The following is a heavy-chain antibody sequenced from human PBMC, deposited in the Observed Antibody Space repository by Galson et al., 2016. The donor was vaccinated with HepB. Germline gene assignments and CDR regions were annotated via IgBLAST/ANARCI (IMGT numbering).Heavy chain of an antibody. CDR3: TRSGGLSTYYSYHYGMDV. CDR2: INPSGGST. J-gene: IGHJ6*02. CDR1: GYTFTTYY. Sequence: SVKVSCKASGYTFTTYYMHWVRQAPGQGLEWMGIINPSGGSTTYAQKFQGRVTMTRDTSTSTVYMELSSLRSEDTALYYCTRSGGLSTYYSYHYGMDVWGQGTTVTVSS. V-gene: IGHV1-46*01. D-gene: IGHD3-16*02.